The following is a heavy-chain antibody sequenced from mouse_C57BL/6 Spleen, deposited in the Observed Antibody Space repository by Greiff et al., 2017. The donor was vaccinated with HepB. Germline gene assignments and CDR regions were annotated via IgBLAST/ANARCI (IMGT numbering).Heavy chain of an antibody. D-gene: IGHD2-4*01. CDR2: ISYDGSN. CDR3: ARYDYGAMDY. CDR1: GYSITSGYY. Sequence: EVQVVESGPGLVKPSQSLSLTCSVTGYSITSGYYWNWIRQFPGNKLEWMGYISYDGSNNYNPSLKNRISITRDTSKNQFFLKLNSVTTEDTATYYCARYDYGAMDYWGQGTSVTVSS. V-gene: IGHV3-6*01. J-gene: IGHJ4*01.